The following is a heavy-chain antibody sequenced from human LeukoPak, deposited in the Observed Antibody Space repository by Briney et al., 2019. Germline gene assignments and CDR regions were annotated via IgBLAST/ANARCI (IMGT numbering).Heavy chain of an antibody. CDR2: ICVAGDSI. D-gene: IGHD6-19*01. CDR1: GFAFRDYT. CDR3: ARGLAMAGFTPYAY. V-gene: IGHV3-21*01. Sequence: GGSLRLSCAASGFAFRDYTMNWVRRAPGKGLEWVSSICVAGDSILYSDSVKGRFTISRDNAKNSLYLQMHGLGADGAAIYYCARGLAMAGFTPYAYWGQGTLVTVSS. J-gene: IGHJ4*02.